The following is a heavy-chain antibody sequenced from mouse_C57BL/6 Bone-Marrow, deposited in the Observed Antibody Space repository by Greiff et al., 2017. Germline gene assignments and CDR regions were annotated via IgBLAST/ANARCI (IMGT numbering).Heavy chain of an antibody. CDR1: GYTFTSYW. J-gene: IGHJ4*01. D-gene: IGHD1-1*01. CDR3: ALIATVVATGNYCAMDY. CDR2: IYPGSGST. V-gene: IGHV1-55*01. Sequence: QVQLQQPGAELVKPGASVKMSCKASGYTFTSYWITWVKQRPGQGLEWIGDIYPGSGSTNYNEKFKSKATLTVYTSSSTAYMRLSSLTSEDSPVYSCALIATVVATGNYCAMDYWGQGTSVTVSA.